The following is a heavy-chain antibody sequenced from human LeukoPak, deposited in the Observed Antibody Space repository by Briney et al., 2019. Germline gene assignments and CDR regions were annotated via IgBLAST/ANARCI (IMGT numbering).Heavy chain of an antibody. CDR1: GFTFSSYS. D-gene: IGHD3-10*01. Sequence: GGSLRLSCAASGFTFSSYSMNWVRQAPGKGLEWVSYITSSSSKTIYYADSVKGRFTISRDNAGNSLYLQMNSLRAEDTAVYFCAREVYYGSGVRLDRWGERALVTVSS. J-gene: IGHJ5*02. V-gene: IGHV3-48*01. CDR3: AREVYYGSGVRLDR. CDR2: ITSSSSKTI.